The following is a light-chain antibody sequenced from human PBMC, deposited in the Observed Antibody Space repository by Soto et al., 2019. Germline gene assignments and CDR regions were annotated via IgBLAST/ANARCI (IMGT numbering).Light chain of an antibody. CDR1: SSDVGGYNY. CDR3: SSSTSGSILG. J-gene: IGLJ3*02. CDR2: EVS. Sequence: QSVLTQPASVSGSPGQSITISCTGTSSDVGGYNYVSWYQHHPDKAPKLMIYEVSNRPSGVSNRFSGSKSGNTASLTISGLQAEDEADYYCSSSTSGSILGFGGGTKVTVL. V-gene: IGLV2-14*01.